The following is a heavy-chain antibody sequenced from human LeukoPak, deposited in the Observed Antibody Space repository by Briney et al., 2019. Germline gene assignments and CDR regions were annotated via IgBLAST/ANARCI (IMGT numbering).Heavy chain of an antibody. Sequence: SVKVSCKASGGTFSSYTISWVRQAPGQGLEWMGRIIPILGIADYAQKFQGRVTITADKSTSTAYMELSSLRSEDTAVYYCARDRDYDFWSGRDPNWFDPWGQGTLVTVSS. V-gene: IGHV1-69*02. J-gene: IGHJ5*02. CDR2: IIPILGIA. CDR1: GGTFSSYT. D-gene: IGHD3-3*01. CDR3: ARDRDYDFWSGRDPNWFDP.